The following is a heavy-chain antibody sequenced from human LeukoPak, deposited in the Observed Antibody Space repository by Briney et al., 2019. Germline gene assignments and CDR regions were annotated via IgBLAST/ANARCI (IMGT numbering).Heavy chain of an antibody. CDR1: GGSISSYY. D-gene: IGHD6-13*01. J-gene: IGHJ3*02. CDR2: IYTSGST. Sequence: SETLSLTCTVSGGSISSYYWSWIRQPAGKGLEWIGRIYTSGSTNYNPSLKSRVTMSVDTSKNQFSLKLSSVTAADTAVYYCARHDLFGIAAAGPKAFDIWGQGTMVTVSS. V-gene: IGHV4-4*07. CDR3: ARHDLFGIAAAGPKAFDI.